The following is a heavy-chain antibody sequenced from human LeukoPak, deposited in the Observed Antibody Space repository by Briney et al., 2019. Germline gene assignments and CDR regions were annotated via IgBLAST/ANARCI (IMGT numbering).Heavy chain of an antibody. Sequence: GGSLRLSCAASGFTFSSYSMNWVRQAPGKGLEWVSSISSSSSYIYYADSVKGRFTISRGNAKNSLYLQMNSLRAEDTAVYYCARAKVVVVPAAYDYWGQGTLVTVSS. CDR3: ARAKVVVVPAAYDY. CDR1: GFTFSSYS. J-gene: IGHJ4*02. V-gene: IGHV3-21*01. CDR2: ISSSSSYI. D-gene: IGHD2-2*01.